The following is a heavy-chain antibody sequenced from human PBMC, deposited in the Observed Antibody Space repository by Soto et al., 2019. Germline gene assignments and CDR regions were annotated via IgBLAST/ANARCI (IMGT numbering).Heavy chain of an antibody. Sequence: QVQLVESGGGVVQPGRSLRLSCAASGFIFRSYGMHWVRQAPGKGLEWVALISYDGNNKYYVDSVKGRLTISRDNSKNTLYLQMNSMRTEDTAVYYCAKGYIAAAGVLEGFDIWGQGTMVNVSS. D-gene: IGHD6-13*01. J-gene: IGHJ3*02. V-gene: IGHV3-30*18. CDR1: GFIFRSYG. CDR2: ISYDGNNK. CDR3: AKGYIAAAGVLEGFDI.